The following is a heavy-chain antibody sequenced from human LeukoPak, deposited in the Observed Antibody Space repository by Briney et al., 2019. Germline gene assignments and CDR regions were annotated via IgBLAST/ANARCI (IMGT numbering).Heavy chain of an antibody. CDR1: GFTVSSNY. Sequence: PGGSLRLSCAASGFTVSSNYMSWVRQAPGKGLEWVSVIYSGGSTYYADSEKGRFTISRDNSKNTLYLQMNSLRAEDTAVYYCARPTSGVRLGMDVWGQGTTVTVSS. V-gene: IGHV3-53*01. J-gene: IGHJ6*02. CDR2: IYSGGST. CDR3: ARPTSGVRLGMDV. D-gene: IGHD3-10*01.